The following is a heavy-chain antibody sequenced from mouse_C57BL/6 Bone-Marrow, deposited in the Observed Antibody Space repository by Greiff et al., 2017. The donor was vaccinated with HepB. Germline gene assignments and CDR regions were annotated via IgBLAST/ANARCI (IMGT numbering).Heavy chain of an antibody. CDR3: ARNSYYRSNKWGDY. J-gene: IGHJ2*01. Sequence: QVTLKESGPGILQPSQTLSLTCSFSGFSLSTFGMGVGWIRQPSGKGLEWLAHIWWDDDKYYNPALKSRLTISKDTSKNQVFLKIANVDTADTATYYCARNSYYRSNKWGDYWGQGTTLTVSS. CDR1: GFSLSTFGMG. CDR2: IWWDDDK. D-gene: IGHD1-1*01. V-gene: IGHV8-8*01.